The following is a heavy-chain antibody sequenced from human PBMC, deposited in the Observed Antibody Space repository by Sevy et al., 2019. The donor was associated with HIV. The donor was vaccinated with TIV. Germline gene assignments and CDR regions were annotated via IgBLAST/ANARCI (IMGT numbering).Heavy chain of an antibody. CDR3: ARDGGTVTSPGVFDV. CDR1: GGSISSGSYS. V-gene: IGHV4-30-2*01. D-gene: IGHD4-17*01. Sequence: SETLSLTCAVSGGSISSGSYSWNWIRQPPGKGLEWIGCIFHSGNTYYNPSLKSRVTISVDRSKNQFSLKMTSVTAADTAVYYCARDGGTVTSPGVFDVWGHGTMVTVSS. CDR2: IFHSGNT. J-gene: IGHJ3*01.